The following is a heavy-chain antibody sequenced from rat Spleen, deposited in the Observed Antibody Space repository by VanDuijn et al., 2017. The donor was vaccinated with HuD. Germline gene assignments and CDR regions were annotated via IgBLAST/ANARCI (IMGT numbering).Heavy chain of an antibody. CDR3: ATDTSRPYYVMDA. J-gene: IGHJ4*01. CDR1: GFTFSNYG. Sequence: EVQLVESGGGLVQPGRSLKLSCAASGFTFSNYGMHWIRQAPTKGLEWVASISPSGGSTYYRDSVKGRFTISRDNAKSTLYLQMDSLRSEDTATYYCATDTSRPYYVMDAWGQGASVTVSS. V-gene: IGHV5-19*01. CDR2: ISPSGGST. D-gene: IGHD2-1*01.